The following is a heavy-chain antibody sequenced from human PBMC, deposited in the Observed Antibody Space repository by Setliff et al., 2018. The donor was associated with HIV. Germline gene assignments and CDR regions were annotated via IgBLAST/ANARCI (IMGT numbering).Heavy chain of an antibody. CDR2: INPNSGGT. V-gene: IGHV1-2*02. CDR3: ARDTVKATFSDY. Sequence: ASVKVSCKASGYSFTAYHMHWVRQAPGQGLEWMGWINPNSGGTNYAQKFQGRVTMTRDTSNITAYMELSSLTSADTAVYYCARDTVKATFSDYWGQGTLVTVSS. CDR1: GYSFTAYH. J-gene: IGHJ4*02. D-gene: IGHD4-17*01.